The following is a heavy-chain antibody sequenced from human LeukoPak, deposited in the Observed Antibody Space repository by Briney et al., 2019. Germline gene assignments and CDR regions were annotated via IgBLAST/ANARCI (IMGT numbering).Heavy chain of an antibody. CDR1: GYTFTSYG. CDR2: ISAYNGNT. J-gene: IGHJ6*03. Sequence: ASVKVSCKASGYTFTSYGISWVRQAPGQGLEWMGWISAYNGNTNYAQKLQGRVTMTTDTSTSTAYMELRSLGSDDTAVYYCATSGVVPAAHYYYYYMDVWGKGTTVTVSS. V-gene: IGHV1-18*01. D-gene: IGHD2-2*01. CDR3: ATSGVVPAAHYYYYYMDV.